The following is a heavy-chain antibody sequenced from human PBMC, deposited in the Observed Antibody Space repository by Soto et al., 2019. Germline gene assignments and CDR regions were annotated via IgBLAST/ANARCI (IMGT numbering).Heavy chain of an antibody. Sequence: KGLEWIGYIYYSGSTNYNPSLKSRVTISGDTSKNQFSLKLSSVTAADTAVYFFFFQAEDGIRDVRSVSAFLLNRSSDL. V-gene: IGHV4-59*01. CDR2: IYYSGST. CDR3: FFQAEDGIRDVRSVSAFLLNRSSDL. D-gene: IGHD3-10*02. J-gene: IGHJ2*01.